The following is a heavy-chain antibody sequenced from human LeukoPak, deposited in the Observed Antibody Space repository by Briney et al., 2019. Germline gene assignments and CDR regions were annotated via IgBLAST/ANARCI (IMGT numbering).Heavy chain of an antibody. D-gene: IGHD6-13*01. CDR3: ARQAAAGTLVRDYYGMDV. J-gene: IGHJ6*02. CDR2: IYPGDSDT. V-gene: IGHV5-51*01. CDR1: GYSFTSYW. Sequence: GESLKISCKGSGYSFTSYWIGWVRQMPGKGLEWMGIIYPGDSDTRYRPSFQGQVAISAHKSISTAYLQWSSLQASDTAMYYCARQAAAGTLVRDYYGMDVWGQGTTVTVSS.